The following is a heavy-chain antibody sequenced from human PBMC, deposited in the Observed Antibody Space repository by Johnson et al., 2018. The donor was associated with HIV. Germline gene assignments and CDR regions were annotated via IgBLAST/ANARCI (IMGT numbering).Heavy chain of an antibody. J-gene: IGHJ3*02. V-gene: IGHV3-11*01. Sequence: QVQLVESGGGLVKPGGSLRLFCAASGFTFSDYYMNWIRQTPGKGLEWVSYISSGGNTIYYADSVKGRFTISRDNAKNSLYLQMTSLRAEDTAVYYCAKDRLVGATGDAFDIWGQGTMVTVSS. CDR1: GFTFSDYY. CDR2: ISSGGNTI. D-gene: IGHD1-26*01. CDR3: AKDRLVGATGDAFDI.